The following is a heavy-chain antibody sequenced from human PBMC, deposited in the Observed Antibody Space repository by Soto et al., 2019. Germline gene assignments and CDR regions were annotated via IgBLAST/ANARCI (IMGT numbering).Heavy chain of an antibody. CDR2: ISGSGGST. V-gene: IGHV3-23*01. D-gene: IGHD3-9*01. CDR1: GFTFSSYA. CDR3: AKDLAPSPLLRYFDWSSLDGMDV. Sequence: EVQLLESGGGLVQPGGSLRLSCAASGFTFSSYAMSWVRQAPGKGLEWVSAISGSGGSTYYADSVKGRFTISRDNSKNTLYLQMNSLRAEDTAVYYCAKDLAPSPLLRYFDWSSLDGMDVWGQGTTVTVSS. J-gene: IGHJ6*02.